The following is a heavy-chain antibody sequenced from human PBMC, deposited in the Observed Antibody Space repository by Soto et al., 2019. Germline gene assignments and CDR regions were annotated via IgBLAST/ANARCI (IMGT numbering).Heavy chain of an antibody. CDR3: AHSYSSSWEGRGDKYYFDY. J-gene: IGHJ4*02. CDR2: IYWNDDK. D-gene: IGHD6-13*01. CDR1: GFSLSTSGVG. Sequence: SGPTLVKPTQTLTLTCTFSGFSLSTSGVGVGWIRQPPGKALEWLALIYWNDDKRYSPSLKSRLTITKDTSKNQVVLTMTNMDPVDTATYYCAHSYSSSWEGRGDKYYFDYWGQGTLVTVSS. V-gene: IGHV2-5*01.